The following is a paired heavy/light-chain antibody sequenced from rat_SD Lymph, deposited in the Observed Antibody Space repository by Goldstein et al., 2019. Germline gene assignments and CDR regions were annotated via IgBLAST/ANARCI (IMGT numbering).Light chain of an antibody. CDR3: QQSRNDWT. CDR1: ESVRSS. CDR2: GAS. J-gene: IGKJ1*01. Sequence: DIVLTQSPALAVSLGQRATISCRASESVRSSMHWYQQKSGQQPKLLIYGASNLASGVPARFSGSGSGTDFTFTIDPVEADDIATYYCQQSRNDWTFGGGTKLELK. V-gene: IGKV3S5*01.
Heavy chain of an antibody. J-gene: IGHJ3*01. CDR1: GFSLTSNS. V-gene: IGHV2-1*01. CDR3: TRSLMYTTDYYYEDWFAY. D-gene: IGHD1-6*01. Sequence: QVQLKESGPGLVQPSQTLSLTCTVSGFSLTSNSVHWVRQPPGKGLEWVGAIWSGGSTDYNSALKSRLSISRDTSKSQVFLKMNSLQTEDTAIYFCTRSLMYTTDYYYEDWFAYWGQGTLVTVSS. CDR2: IWSGGST.